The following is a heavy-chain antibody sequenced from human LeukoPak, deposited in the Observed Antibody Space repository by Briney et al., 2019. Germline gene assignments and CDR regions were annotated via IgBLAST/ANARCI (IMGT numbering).Heavy chain of an antibody. V-gene: IGHV4-39*01. Sequence: PSETLSLTCTVSGGSISSSSYYWGWIRQPPGKGLEWIGIIYYSGSTYYNPARKSRFTISVDTSKNQFSLKLSSVTDADTAVYYCARHGKGGATDAFDIWGQGTMVTVSS. J-gene: IGHJ3*02. CDR1: GGSISSSSYY. D-gene: IGHD1-26*01. CDR2: IYYSGST. CDR3: ARHGKGGATDAFDI.